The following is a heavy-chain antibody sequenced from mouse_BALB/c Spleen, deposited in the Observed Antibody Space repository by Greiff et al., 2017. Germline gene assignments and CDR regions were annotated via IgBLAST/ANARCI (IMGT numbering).Heavy chain of an antibody. CDR3: ARSGTGSFDY. J-gene: IGHJ2*01. Sequence: VQLQQSAAELARPGASVKMSCKASGYTFTSYTMHWVKQRPGQGLEWIGYINPSSGYTEYNQKFKDKTTLTADKSSSTAYMQLSSLTSEDSAVYYCARSGTGSFDYWGQGTTLTVSS. CDR2: INPSSGYT. V-gene: IGHV1-4*02. CDR1: GYTFTSYT. D-gene: IGHD1-1*02.